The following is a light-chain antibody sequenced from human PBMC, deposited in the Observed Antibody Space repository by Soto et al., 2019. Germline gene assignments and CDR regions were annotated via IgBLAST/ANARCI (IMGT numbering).Light chain of an antibody. CDR3: QQYGSSPRT. Sequence: EIVLTQSPGTLSLSPGERATLSCRASQSVSSSYLAWYQQKPGQAPRLLIYGVSSRATGIPDRFSGSGSGTDFTLTIIRLEPEDFAVYYCQQYGSSPRTFGQGTKLEIK. J-gene: IGKJ1*01. CDR2: GVS. CDR1: QSVSSSY. V-gene: IGKV3-20*01.